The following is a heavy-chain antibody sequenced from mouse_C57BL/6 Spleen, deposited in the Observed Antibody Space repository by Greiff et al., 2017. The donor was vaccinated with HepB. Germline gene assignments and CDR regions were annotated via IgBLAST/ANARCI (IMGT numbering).Heavy chain of an antibody. CDR1: GYTFTDYY. CDR3: ARRHVGYFDV. J-gene: IGHJ1*03. D-gene: IGHD6-1*01. CDR2: INPNNGGT. V-gene: IGHV1-26*01. Sequence: VQLQQSGPELVKPGASVKISCKASGYTFTDYYMNWVKQSHGKSLEWIGDINPNNGGTSYNQKFKGKATLTVDKSSSTAYMELRSLTSEDSAVYCCARRHVGYFDVWGTGTTVTVSS.